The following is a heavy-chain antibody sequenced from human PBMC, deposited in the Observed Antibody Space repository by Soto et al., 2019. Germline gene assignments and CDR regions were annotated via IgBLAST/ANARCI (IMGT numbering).Heavy chain of an antibody. CDR2: FYYSGNT. V-gene: IGHV4-4*07. CDR1: GDSISDYY. Sequence: SETLSLTCTVSGDSISDYYWSWIRQPAGKGLEWIERFYYSGNTKSNPSLKSRVTMSADTSKNQFSLSLRSVTAADSAIYYCARMYNSGFYRPEGDYFFYGMDVWGQGTTVTVSS. CDR3: ARMYNSGFYRPEGDYFFYGMDV. D-gene: IGHD6-19*01. J-gene: IGHJ6*02.